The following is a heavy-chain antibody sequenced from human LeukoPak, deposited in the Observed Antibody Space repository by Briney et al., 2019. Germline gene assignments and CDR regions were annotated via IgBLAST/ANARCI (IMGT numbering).Heavy chain of an antibody. J-gene: IGHJ4*02. D-gene: IGHD3-22*01. CDR2: IYHSGST. V-gene: IGHV4-30-2*01. CDR3: ARVSDSSGYYYYFDY. CDR1: GGSISSGGYS. Sequence: PSETLSLTCAVSGGSISSGGYSWSWIRQPPGKGLEWIGYIYHSGSTYHNPSLKSRVTISVDRSKNQFSLKLSSVTAADTAVYYCARVSDSSGYYYYFDYWGQGTLVTVSS.